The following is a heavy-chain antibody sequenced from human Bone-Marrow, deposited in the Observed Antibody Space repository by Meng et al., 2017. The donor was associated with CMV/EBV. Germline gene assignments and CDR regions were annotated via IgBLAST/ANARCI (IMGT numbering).Heavy chain of an antibody. CDR1: GYTFTGYY. J-gene: IGHJ4*02. V-gene: IGHV1-2*02. CDR3: ARAGRYGYGPNGIFDY. Sequence: ASVKVFCKASGYTFTGYYMHWVRQAPGQGLEWMGWINPNSGGTNYAQKFQGRVTMTRDTSISTAYMELSRLRSDDTAVYYCARAGRYGYGPNGIFDYWGQGTLVTVSS. CDR2: INPNSGGT. D-gene: IGHD5-18*01.